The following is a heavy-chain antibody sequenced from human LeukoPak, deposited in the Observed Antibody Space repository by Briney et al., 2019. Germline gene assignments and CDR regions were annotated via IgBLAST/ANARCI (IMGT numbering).Heavy chain of an antibody. CDR1: GRSISSYY. CDR3: ARMVVVAAREPYFDY. V-gene: IGHV4-59*01. Sequence: PSETLSLTCTVSGRSISSYYWSWIRQSPGKGLEWIGSFSYSGSTNYNPSLESRVTISVDTSKNHFSLNLSSVTAADTAVYFCARMVVVAAREPYFDYWGQGTLVTVSS. J-gene: IGHJ4*02. CDR2: FSYSGST. D-gene: IGHD2-15*01.